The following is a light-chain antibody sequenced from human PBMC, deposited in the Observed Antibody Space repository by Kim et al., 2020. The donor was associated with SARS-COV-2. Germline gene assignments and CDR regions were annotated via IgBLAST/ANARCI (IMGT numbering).Light chain of an antibody. CDR1: GSNIGAGYD. J-gene: IGLJ3*02. CDR2: GNS. CDR3: QSYDSSLSEV. Sequence: QSVLTQPPSVSGAPGQRVTISCTGSGSNIGAGYDVHWYQQLPGTAPKLLIYGNSNRPSGVPDRFSGSKSGTSASLAITGLQAEDEADYYCQSYDSSLSEVFGGGTQLTVL. V-gene: IGLV1-40*01.